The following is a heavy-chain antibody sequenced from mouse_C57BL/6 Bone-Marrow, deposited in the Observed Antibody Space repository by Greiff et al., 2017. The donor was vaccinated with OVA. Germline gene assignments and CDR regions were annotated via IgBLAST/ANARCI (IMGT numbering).Heavy chain of an antibody. CDR2: ISSGGDYI. V-gene: IGHV5-9-1*02. CDR1: GFTFSSYA. D-gene: IGHD2-4*01. Sequence: EVQLQESGEGLVKPGGSLKLSCAASGFTFSSYAMSWVRQTPEKRLEWVAYISSGGDYIYYADTVKGRFTISRDNARNTLYLQMSSLKSEDTAMYYCTRDGSIYYDFYWYFDVWGTGTTVTVSS. J-gene: IGHJ1*03. CDR3: TRDGSIYYDFYWYFDV.